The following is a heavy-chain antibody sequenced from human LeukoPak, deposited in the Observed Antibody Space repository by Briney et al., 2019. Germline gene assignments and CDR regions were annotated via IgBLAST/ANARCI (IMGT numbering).Heavy chain of an antibody. CDR2: IRSQTFGGTT. J-gene: IGHJ4*02. CDR1: GFTFTTAW. Sequence: GGSLRLSCAASGFTFTTAWMGWVRQAPGKGLEWVGRIRSQTFGGTTDYAAPVKGRFTISRDDSKNTLYLRMDSLKTEDTGIYYCLKTSHSDSSGDYWGQGTLVTVSS. V-gene: IGHV3-15*01. CDR3: LKTSHSDSSGDY. D-gene: IGHD6-19*01.